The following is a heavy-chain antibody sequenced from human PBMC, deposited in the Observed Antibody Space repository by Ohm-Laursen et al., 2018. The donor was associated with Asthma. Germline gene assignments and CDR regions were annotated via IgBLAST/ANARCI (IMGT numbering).Heavy chain of an antibody. Sequence: SLRLSCTASGFTFSSYGMHWVRQAPGKGLEWLAVISYDGSNKYYADSVKGRFTISRDNSKNTLYLQMNSLRAEDTAVYYCARDREEAFDIWGQGTMVTVSS. CDR3: ARDREEAFDI. CDR1: GFTFSSYG. V-gene: IGHV3-30*03. CDR2: ISYDGSNK. J-gene: IGHJ3*02.